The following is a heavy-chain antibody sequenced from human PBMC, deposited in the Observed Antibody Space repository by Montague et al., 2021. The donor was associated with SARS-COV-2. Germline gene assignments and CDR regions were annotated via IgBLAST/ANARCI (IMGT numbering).Heavy chain of an antibody. D-gene: IGHD3-16*01. V-gene: IGHV4-39*01. Sequence: SETLSLTCTVSGGSISSSSYYWGWIRQPPGKGLEWIGSIYYSGSTYYNPSLKSRVTISVDMSKNQFSLKLSSVTAADTAVYYCARHPLRMITFGGVMGFDYWGQGTLVTVSS. J-gene: IGHJ4*02. CDR3: ARHPLRMITFGGVMGFDY. CDR2: IYYSGST. CDR1: GGSISSSSYY.